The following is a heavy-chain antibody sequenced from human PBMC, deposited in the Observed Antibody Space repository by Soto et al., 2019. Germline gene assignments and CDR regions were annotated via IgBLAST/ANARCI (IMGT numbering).Heavy chain of an antibody. J-gene: IGHJ4*02. V-gene: IGHV3-53*01. CDR1: GFTVSSNY. D-gene: IGHD2-15*01. CDR2: IYSGGST. Sequence: GGSLRLSCAASGFTVSSNYMSWVRQAPGKGLEWVSVIYSGGSTYYADSVKGRFTISRDNSKNTLYLQMNSLRAEDTAVYYCARGSVPAQANFDYWGQGTLVTVSS. CDR3: ARGSVPAQANFDY.